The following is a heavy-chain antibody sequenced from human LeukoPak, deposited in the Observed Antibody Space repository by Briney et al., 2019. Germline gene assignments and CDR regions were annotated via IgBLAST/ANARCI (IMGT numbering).Heavy chain of an antibody. CDR1: GYTFTGYY. V-gene: IGHV1-2*02. CDR2: INPNSGDT. Sequence: ASVTVSFKASGYTFTGYYMHWVRQAPGQGLEWMGWINPNSGDTKYAQNFQGRVTMTRDTSIITADMELSSLRSDDTAVYYCARSQIHDYWGQGTLVTVSS. CDR3: ARSQIHDY. J-gene: IGHJ4*02.